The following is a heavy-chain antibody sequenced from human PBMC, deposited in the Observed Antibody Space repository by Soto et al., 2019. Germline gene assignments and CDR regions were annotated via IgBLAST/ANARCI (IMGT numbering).Heavy chain of an antibody. D-gene: IGHD3-10*01. CDR2: IKSKAAGGAI. J-gene: IGHJ3*01. CDR3: TTDGSFGGVVVAFHL. Sequence: EVQMVESGGGLVKPGGSLRLSCAVSGFSFRDAWMNWVRQAPGKGLEWVGRIKSKAAGGAIDYAAPVKDRFTISRDDPKDTLYLQINSLKTEDTAMYYCTTDGSFGGVVVAFHLWGQGTMLSVSS. V-gene: IGHV3-15*07. CDR1: GFSFRDAW.